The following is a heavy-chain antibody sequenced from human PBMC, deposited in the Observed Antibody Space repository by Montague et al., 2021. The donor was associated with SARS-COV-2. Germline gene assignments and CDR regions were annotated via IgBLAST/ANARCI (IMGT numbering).Heavy chain of an antibody. CDR1: GGSTASHY. Sequence: SETLSLTCTVSGGSTASHYWNWIRQSPGKRPEWIGYVYYNGDTKYIPSLQSRVTLSIDTSENQFSLRLNSVTAADTAVYFCSRGCAFDPWGQGRLVTVSS. V-gene: IGHV4-59*08. CDR2: VYYNGDT. J-gene: IGHJ3*01. CDR3: SRGCAFDP. D-gene: IGHD2-15*01.